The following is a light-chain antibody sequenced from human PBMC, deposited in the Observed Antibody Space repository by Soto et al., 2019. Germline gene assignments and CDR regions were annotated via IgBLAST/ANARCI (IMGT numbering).Light chain of an antibody. J-gene: IGKJ4*01. CDR3: QQNFSPLRT. V-gene: IGKV1-39*01. CDR2: GAS. Sequence: DIQMTQSPSSLSASVSDRVTITCRASQTIYDYVTWFQQRPGKAPKVLIYGASTLQSGVPSRFSGSGSGTEFTLTISNFQPEDFATYYCQQNFSPLRTFGGGTKVDIK. CDR1: QTIYDY.